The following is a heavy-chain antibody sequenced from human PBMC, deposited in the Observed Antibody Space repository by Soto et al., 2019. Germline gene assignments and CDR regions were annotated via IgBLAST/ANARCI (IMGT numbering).Heavy chain of an antibody. CDR2: ISYDGSNK. Sequence: GGSLRLSCAASGFTFSSYGMHWVRQAPGKGLEWVAVISYDGSNKYYTDSVKGRFTISRDNSKNTLYLQMNSLRAEDTAVYYCARGRRYDILSGYYNYWGQGTLVTVSS. V-gene: IGHV3-30*03. CDR1: GFTFSSYG. J-gene: IGHJ4*02. CDR3: ARGRRYDILSGYYNY. D-gene: IGHD3-9*01.